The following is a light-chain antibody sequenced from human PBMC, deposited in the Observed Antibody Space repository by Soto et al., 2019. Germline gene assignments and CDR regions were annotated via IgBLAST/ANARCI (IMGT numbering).Light chain of an antibody. Sequence: EIVLTQSPGTLSLSPGERGTLSCRASQNLGTLYLAWFQQKSGQAPRLLIYSASRRATGIPDRFTGSGSGTDFTLTISRLEPEDFAVYYCQQHGSSHPTTFGQGTRLEIK. V-gene: IGKV3-20*01. J-gene: IGKJ5*01. CDR3: QQHGSSHPTT. CDR2: SAS. CDR1: QNLGTLY.